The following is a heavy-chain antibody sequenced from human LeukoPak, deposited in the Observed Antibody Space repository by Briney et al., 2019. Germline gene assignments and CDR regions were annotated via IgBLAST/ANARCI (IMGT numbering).Heavy chain of an antibody. D-gene: IGHD2-2*01. CDR2: LKYDGTME. CDR1: GDFFSSAW. Sequence: PGGSLRLSCVASGDFFSSAWMTWVRQAPGKGLEFVAGLKYDGTMESYVDSVNGRFSISRDNAKNSLYLQMNSLRVDDTAVYYCASWGQLLSFDYWGQGTLVTVSS. J-gene: IGHJ4*02. CDR3: ASWGQLLSFDY. V-gene: IGHV3-7*03.